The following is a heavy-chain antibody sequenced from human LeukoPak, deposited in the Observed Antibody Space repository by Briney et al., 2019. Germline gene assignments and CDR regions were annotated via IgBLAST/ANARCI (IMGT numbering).Heavy chain of an antibody. D-gene: IGHD3-10*01. V-gene: IGHV1-69*05. Sequence: SVKVSCKASGGTFSSYAISWVRQAPGQGLEWMGGIIPIFGTANYAQKFQGRVTITTDESTSTAYMELSSLGSEDTAVYYCARPSSTGKYYYYMDVWGKGTSVTVSS. CDR1: GGTFSSYA. CDR2: IIPIFGTA. J-gene: IGHJ6*03. CDR3: ARPSSTGKYYYYMDV.